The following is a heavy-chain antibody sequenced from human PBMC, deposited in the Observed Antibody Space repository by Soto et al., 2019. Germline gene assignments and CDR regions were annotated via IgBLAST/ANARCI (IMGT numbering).Heavy chain of an antibody. D-gene: IGHD3-9*01. CDR2: IYYSGST. J-gene: IGHJ5*02. CDR3: ARTIRYFDWLLSKNWFDP. CDR1: GGSISSYY. Sequence: PSETLSLTCTVSGGSISSYYWSWIRQPPGKGLEWIGYIYYSGSTNYNPSLKSRVTISVGTSKNQFSLKLSSVTAADTAVYYCARTIRYFDWLLSKNWFDPWGQGTLVTVSS. V-gene: IGHV4-59*01.